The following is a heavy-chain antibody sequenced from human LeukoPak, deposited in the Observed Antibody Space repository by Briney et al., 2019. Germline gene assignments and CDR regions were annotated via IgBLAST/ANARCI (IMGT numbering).Heavy chain of an antibody. CDR3: ARHSSWYGKDYYYYGMDV. CDR1: GGSISSDSYY. CDR2: IYYSGST. Sequence: NPSETLSLTCTVSGGSISSDSYYWAWIRQPPGKGLEWIASIYYSGSTYYNPSLKSRVTISVDTSRNQFSLKLNSVTAADTAVYYCARHSSWYGKDYYYYGMDVWGQGTTVTVSS. V-gene: IGHV4-39*01. J-gene: IGHJ6*02. D-gene: IGHD6-13*01.